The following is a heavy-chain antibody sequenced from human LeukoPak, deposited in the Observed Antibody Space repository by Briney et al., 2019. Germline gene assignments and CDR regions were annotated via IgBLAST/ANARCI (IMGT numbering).Heavy chain of an antibody. CDR2: IYTSGST. V-gene: IGHV4-4*07. D-gene: IGHD3-22*01. CDR3: ARAQYYYDSGRNWFDP. Sequence: SETLSLTCTVSGGSISSYYWSWIRQPAGKGLEWIGRIYTSGSTDYNPSLKSRVTMSVDTSKNQFSLKLSSVTAADTAVYYCARAQYYYDSGRNWFDPWGQGTLVTVSS. J-gene: IGHJ5*02. CDR1: GGSISSYY.